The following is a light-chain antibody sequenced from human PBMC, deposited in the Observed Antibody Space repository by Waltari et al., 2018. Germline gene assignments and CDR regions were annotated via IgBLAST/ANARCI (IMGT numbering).Light chain of an antibody. CDR1: QGISSS. CDR2: DAS. Sequence: AIQLTQSPSSLSASVGDRVTITCRASQGISSSLVWYQQKSGKAPKLLIYDASSLKSGVPSTFSGSGSGTDFTLTISSLQPEDFATYYCQQFKTYPLTFGGGTKVEIK. J-gene: IGKJ4*01. CDR3: QQFKTYPLT. V-gene: IGKV1-13*02.